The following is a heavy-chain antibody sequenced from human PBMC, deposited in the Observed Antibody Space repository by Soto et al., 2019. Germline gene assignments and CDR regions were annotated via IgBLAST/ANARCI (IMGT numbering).Heavy chain of an antibody. CDR3: ARAEPPGYSSGWLFQH. D-gene: IGHD6-19*01. CDR1: GYTFTSYY. CDR2: INPSGGST. V-gene: IGHV1-46*01. J-gene: IGHJ1*01. Sequence: QVQLVQSGAEVKKPGASVKVSCKASGYTFTSYYMHWVRQAPGQGLEWMGIINPSGGSTSYAQKFQGRVTMTRDTSTSTVYMELSSLRSEDTAVYYCARAEPPGYSSGWLFQHWGQGTLVTVSS.